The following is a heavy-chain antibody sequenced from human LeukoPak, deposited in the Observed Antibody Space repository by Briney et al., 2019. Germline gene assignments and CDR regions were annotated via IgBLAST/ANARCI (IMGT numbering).Heavy chain of an antibody. CDR1: GFTFSSYE. D-gene: IGHD1-26*01. J-gene: IGHJ4*02. V-gene: IGHV3-30*02. CDR2: IRYDGSNDGSNK. Sequence: GGSLRLSCAASGFTFSSYEMHWVRQPPGKGLEWVAFIRYDGSNDGSNKYYADSVKGRFTISRDNSKNTLYLQMNSLKPEDTAVYYCAKDRGWELRILDYWGQGTLVTVSS. CDR3: AKDRGWELRILDY.